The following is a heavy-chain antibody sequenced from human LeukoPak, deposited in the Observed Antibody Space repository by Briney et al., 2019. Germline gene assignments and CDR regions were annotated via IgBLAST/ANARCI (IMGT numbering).Heavy chain of an antibody. CDR2: IYYSGST. Sequence: SETLSLTCTVSGGSINSYYWSWIRQPPGKGLEWIGYIYYSGSTNYNPSLKSRVTISVDTSKNQFSLKLSSVTAADTAVYYCAKVAEGYDYFDYWGQGTLVTVSS. V-gene: IGHV4-59*01. D-gene: IGHD5-12*01. CDR3: AKVAEGYDYFDY. J-gene: IGHJ4*02. CDR1: GGSINSYY.